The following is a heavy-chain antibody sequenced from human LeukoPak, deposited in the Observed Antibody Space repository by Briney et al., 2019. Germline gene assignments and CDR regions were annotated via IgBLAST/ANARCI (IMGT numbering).Heavy chain of an antibody. J-gene: IGHJ6*03. Sequence: SVKVSCKASGGTFSSYAMSWVRQAPGQGLEWMGGIIPICGTANYAQKFQGRVAITADKSTSTAYMELNSLRSEDTPVYYCACQVEVGATHRGFYYSMDVWGKGTTVTVSS. CDR2: IIPICGTA. CDR1: GGTFSSYA. CDR3: ACQVEVGATHRGFYYSMDV. D-gene: IGHD1-26*01. V-gene: IGHV1-69*06.